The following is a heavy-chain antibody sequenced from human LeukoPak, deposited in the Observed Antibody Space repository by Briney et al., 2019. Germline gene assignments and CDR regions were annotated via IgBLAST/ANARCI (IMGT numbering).Heavy chain of an antibody. CDR1: GYTFTGYY. CDR2: INPNSGGT. D-gene: IGHD6-19*01. J-gene: IGHJ5*02. Sequence: ASVKVSCKASGYTFTGYYMHWVRQAPGQGLEWMGWINPNSGGTNYAQKFQGRVTMTRDTSISTAYMELSRLRSGDTAVYYCASIAVAGTPQLNWFDPWGQGTLVTVSS. V-gene: IGHV1-2*02. CDR3: ASIAVAGTPQLNWFDP.